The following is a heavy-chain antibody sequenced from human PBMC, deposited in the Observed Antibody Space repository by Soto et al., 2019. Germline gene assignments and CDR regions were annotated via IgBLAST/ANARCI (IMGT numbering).Heavy chain of an antibody. J-gene: IGHJ4*02. V-gene: IGHV4-31*03. D-gene: IGHD2-15*01. CDR3: ARCAGFGRLIDY. CDR2: IYYSGST. Sequence: QVQLQESGPGLVKPSQTLSLTCTVSGGSISSGGYYWSWIRQHPGKGLEWIGYIYYSGSTYYNPSLKSRVTIAVDTSKNQYSLKLSSVTAADTDVYYCARCAGFGRLIDYWGQGTLVTVSS. CDR1: GGSISSGGYY.